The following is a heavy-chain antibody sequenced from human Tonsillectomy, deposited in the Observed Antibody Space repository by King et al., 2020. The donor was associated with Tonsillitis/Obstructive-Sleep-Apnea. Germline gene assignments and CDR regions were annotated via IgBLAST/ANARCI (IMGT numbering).Heavy chain of an antibody. J-gene: IGHJ5*02. Sequence: QVQLVESGAEVKTPGASVKLSCKASGYTFISYRISWVRQAPGQGLEWMGWISGYNGNTNYAQKFQGRVTMTTDTSTSTAYMELRSLRSDDAAVYYCARGVLEYHYESSGYSHRNWFDPWGQGTLVTVSS. CDR3: ARGVLEYHYESSGYSHRNWFDP. CDR1: GYTFISYR. V-gene: IGHV1-18*01. CDR2: ISGYNGNT. D-gene: IGHD3-22*01.